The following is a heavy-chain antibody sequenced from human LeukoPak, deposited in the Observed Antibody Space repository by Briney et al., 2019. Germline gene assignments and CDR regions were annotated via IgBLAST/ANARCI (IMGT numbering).Heavy chain of an antibody. V-gene: IGHV1-2*02. CDR1: GYTFTGYY. J-gene: IGHJ6*03. CDR2: INPNSGGT. Sequence: ASVKASCKAPGYTFTGYYMHWVRQAPGQGLEWMGWINPNSGGTNYAQKFQGRVTMTRDTSISTAYMELSRLRSDDTAVYYCAREREQWLASYMDVWGKGTTVTVSS. CDR3: AREREQWLASYMDV. D-gene: IGHD6-19*01.